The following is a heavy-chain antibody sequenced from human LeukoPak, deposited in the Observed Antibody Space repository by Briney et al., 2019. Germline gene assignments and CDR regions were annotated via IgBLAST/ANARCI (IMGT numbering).Heavy chain of an antibody. D-gene: IGHD2-8*01. CDR1: GFTFSDFW. V-gene: IGHV3-23*01. CDR3: AKDGEVYAIGTFDY. J-gene: IGHJ4*02. CDR2: ISGSGGST. Sequence: GGSLRLSCAASGFTFSDFWMSWVRQAPGKGLEWVSAISGSGGSTYYADSVKGRFTISRDNSKNTLYLQMNSLRAEDTAVYYCAKDGEVYAIGTFDYWGQGTLVTVSS.